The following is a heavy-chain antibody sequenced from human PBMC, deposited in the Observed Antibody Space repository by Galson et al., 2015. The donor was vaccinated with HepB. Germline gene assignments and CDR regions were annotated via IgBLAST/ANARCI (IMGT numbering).Heavy chain of an antibody. J-gene: IGHJ5*02. Sequence: SVKVSCKASGYTFTNYGISWVRQAPRQGLEWMGWISADNGKTNYAQKLQGRVTMTTDTSTSTAYMELRSLRSDDTAVYYCARSTVTANSDWFDPWGQGTLVTVSS. V-gene: IGHV1-18*01. CDR3: ARSTVTANSDWFDP. D-gene: IGHD4-11*01. CDR1: GYTFTNYG. CDR2: ISADNGKT.